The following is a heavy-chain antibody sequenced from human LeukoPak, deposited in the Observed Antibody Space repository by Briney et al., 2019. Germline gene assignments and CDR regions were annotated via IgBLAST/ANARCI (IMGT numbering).Heavy chain of an antibody. Sequence: GASVKVSCTASGGTFSSYAISWVRQAPGQGLEWMGGIIPIFGTASYAQKFQGRVTITTDESTSTAYVELSSLRSEDTAVYYCAREMGGAALSYYYMDVWGKGTTVTVSS. V-gene: IGHV1-69*05. CDR3: AREMGGAALSYYYMDV. D-gene: IGHD6-6*01. CDR2: IIPIFGTA. J-gene: IGHJ6*03. CDR1: GGTFSSYA.